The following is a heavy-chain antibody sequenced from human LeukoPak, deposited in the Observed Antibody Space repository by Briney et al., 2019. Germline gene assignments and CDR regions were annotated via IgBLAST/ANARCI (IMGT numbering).Heavy chain of an antibody. V-gene: IGHV4-39*02. J-gene: IGHJ3*02. Sequence: RSSETLSLTCTVSGGSITSASYYWGWIRQPPGKGLELIGTIYYSGSTYYNPSLKSRVTISVDASKNHFSLKLSSVTAADTAVYYCARRDLDMVPTILGYDAFDIWGQGTMVTVSS. CDR1: GGSITSASYY. D-gene: IGHD5-12*01. CDR3: ARRDLDMVPTILGYDAFDI. CDR2: IYYSGST.